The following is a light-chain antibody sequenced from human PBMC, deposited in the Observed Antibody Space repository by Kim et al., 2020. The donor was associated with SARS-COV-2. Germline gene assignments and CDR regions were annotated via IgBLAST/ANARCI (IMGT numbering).Light chain of an antibody. CDR3: QSYDRSLSGSV. CDR1: SSNIGAGYD. CDR2: GNN. V-gene: IGLV1-40*01. Sequence: QRVTVSCTGSSSNIGAGYDVHWYQQLPGTAPKLLIYGNNNRPSGVPDRFSGSKSGTSASLAITGLQAEDEADYYCQSYDRSLSGSVFGGGTQLTVL. J-gene: IGLJ2*01.